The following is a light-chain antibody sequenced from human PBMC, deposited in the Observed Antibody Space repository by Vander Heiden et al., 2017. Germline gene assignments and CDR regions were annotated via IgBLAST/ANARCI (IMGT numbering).Light chain of an antibody. J-gene: IGKJ3*01. V-gene: IGKV1-5*03. CDR2: KAS. Sequence: DIQMTQSPSTLSASVGDRVTITCRASQSISSWLAWYQQKPGKVPKLLIYKASSLESGVPSRFSGSGSGTEFTLTISSLQPYDFATYYFRQENSCSLTFSHGTKVXIK. CDR3: RQENSCSLT. CDR1: QSISSW.